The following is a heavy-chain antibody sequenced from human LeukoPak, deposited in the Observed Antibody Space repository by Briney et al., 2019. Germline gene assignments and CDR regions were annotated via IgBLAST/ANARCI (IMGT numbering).Heavy chain of an antibody. J-gene: IGHJ6*02. CDR2: ISAYNGNK. CDR3: ARDPDPDIVAGGNIYYYYGMDV. V-gene: IGHV1-18*01. CDR1: GYTFTSYG. D-gene: IGHD2-15*01. Sequence: AAVKVSFKASGYTFTSYGISWVRQAPGQGLEWMGWISAYNGNKNYAQKLQGRVTMTTDTSTSTAYMELRSLRSDDTAVYYCARDPDPDIVAGGNIYYYYGMDVWGQGTTVTVSS.